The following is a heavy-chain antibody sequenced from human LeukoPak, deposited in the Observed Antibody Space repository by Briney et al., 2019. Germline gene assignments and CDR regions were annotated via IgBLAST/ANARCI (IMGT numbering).Heavy chain of an antibody. CDR1: GFTFSSYA. CDR2: ISGSGGST. CDR3: AKVLLAAAGTGGYFDY. J-gene: IGHJ4*02. V-gene: IGHV3-23*01. D-gene: IGHD6-13*01. Sequence: GGSLRLSCAASGFTFSSYAMSWVRQAPGKGLEWVSAISGSGGSTYYADSVKGRFTISRDNSKNTLYLQMNSLRAEDTAVYYCAKVLLAAAGTGGYFDYWGQGTLVTVSS.